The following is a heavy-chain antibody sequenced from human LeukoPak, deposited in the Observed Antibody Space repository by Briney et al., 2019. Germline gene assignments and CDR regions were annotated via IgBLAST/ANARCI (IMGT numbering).Heavy chain of an antibody. D-gene: IGHD3-9*01. J-gene: IGHJ4*02. CDR2: IRSNTYGGTT. Sequence: GGSLRLSCTASGFTFGDDAMSWVRQAPGKGLQWVGLIRSNTYGGTTEYAASVKGRFTISRDDSKSIAYLQMNSLKTEDTAVYYCSRLGLEDILTGYPHDYWGQGTLVTVSS. V-gene: IGHV3-49*04. CDR3: SRLGLEDILTGYPHDY. CDR1: GFTFGDDA.